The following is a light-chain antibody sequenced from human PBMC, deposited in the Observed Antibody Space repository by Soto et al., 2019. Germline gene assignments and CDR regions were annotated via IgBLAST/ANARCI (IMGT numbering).Light chain of an antibody. J-gene: IGKJ1*01. Sequence: GGRVTITCRASQSVSNYLQWYQQKSGHAPKLLVYAASSLHSGVPSRFSGSGSGTDFTLTISSLQPEDFATYYCLQTYTSLTWTFGQGTKV. CDR2: AAS. V-gene: IGKV1-39*01. CDR3: LQTYTSLTWT. CDR1: QSVSNY.